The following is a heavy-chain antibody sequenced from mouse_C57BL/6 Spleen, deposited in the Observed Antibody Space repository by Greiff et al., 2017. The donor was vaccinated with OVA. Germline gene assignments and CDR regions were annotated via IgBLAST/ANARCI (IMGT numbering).Heavy chain of an antibody. CDR1: GYTFTSYT. CDR3: ARSLDGYYVYFDV. J-gene: IGHJ1*03. CDR2: INPSSGYT. D-gene: IGHD2-3*01. Sequence: VKLQESGAELARPGASVKMSCKASGYTFTSYTMHWVKQRPGQGLEWIGYINPSSGYTKYNQKFKDKATLTADKSSNTSYMQLSSLTSEDSAVYYCARSLDGYYVYFDVWGTGTTVTVSS. V-gene: IGHV1-4*01.